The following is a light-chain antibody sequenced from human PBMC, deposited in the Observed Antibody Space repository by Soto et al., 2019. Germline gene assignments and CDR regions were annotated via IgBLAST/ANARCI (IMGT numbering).Light chain of an antibody. J-gene: IGKJ2*01. Sequence: DIQMTQSPSTLSAPVGDRVTITCRASQSISSWLAWYQQKPGKAPKLLIYDAYSLESGVPSRFSGSGSGTEFTLTISSLQPDDFATYYCQQYNSYSPYTFGQGTNLEIK. CDR1: QSISSW. CDR3: QQYNSYSPYT. V-gene: IGKV1-5*01. CDR2: DAY.